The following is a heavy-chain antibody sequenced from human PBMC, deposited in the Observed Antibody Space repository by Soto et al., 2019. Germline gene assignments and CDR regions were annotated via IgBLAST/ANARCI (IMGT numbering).Heavy chain of an antibody. Sequence: GGSLRLSCAASGFTFSGSAMHWVRQASGKGLEWVGRIRSKANSYATAYAASVKGRFTISRDDSKNTAYLQMNSLKTEDTAVYYCTRVPAAKYNWFDPWGQGTLVTVSS. CDR3: TRVPAAKYNWFDP. V-gene: IGHV3-73*01. CDR1: GFTFSGSA. CDR2: IRSKANSYAT. J-gene: IGHJ5*02. D-gene: IGHD2-2*01.